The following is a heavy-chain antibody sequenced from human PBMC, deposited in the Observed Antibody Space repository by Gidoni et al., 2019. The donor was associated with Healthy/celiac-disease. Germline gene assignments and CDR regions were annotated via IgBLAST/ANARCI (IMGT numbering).Heavy chain of an antibody. Sequence: QVQLVESGGGVVQPGRSLRLSCAASGFTFSSYGMHWVRQAPGRGLEWVAVKWYDGSNKYYADSVKGRFTIYRDNYKNTLYLQMNSLRAEDTAVYYCARGIVVVPAANPERYYYYYGMDVWGQGTTVTVSS. V-gene: IGHV3-33*01. J-gene: IGHJ6*02. CDR1: GFTFSSYG. D-gene: IGHD2-2*01. CDR2: KWYDGSNK. CDR3: ARGIVVVPAANPERYYYYYGMDV.